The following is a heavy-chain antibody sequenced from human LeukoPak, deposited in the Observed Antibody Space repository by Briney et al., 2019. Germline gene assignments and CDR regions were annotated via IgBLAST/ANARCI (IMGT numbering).Heavy chain of an antibody. CDR2: IYYSGST. J-gene: IGHJ3*02. Sequence: SETLSPTCTVSGGSISSYYWSWIRQPPGKGLEWIGYIYYSGSTNYNPSLKSRVTISVDTSKNQFSLKLSSVTAADTAVYYCARGLWFDAFDIWGQGTMVTVSS. D-gene: IGHD3-10*01. V-gene: IGHV4-59*01. CDR1: GGSISSYY. CDR3: ARGLWFDAFDI.